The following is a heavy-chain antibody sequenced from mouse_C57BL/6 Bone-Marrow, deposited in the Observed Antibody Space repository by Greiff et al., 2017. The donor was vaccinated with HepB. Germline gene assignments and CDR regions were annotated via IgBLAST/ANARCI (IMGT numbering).Heavy chain of an antibody. Sequence: VKLQQPGAELVKPGASVKLSCKASGYTFTSYWMQWVKQRPGQGLEWIGEIDPSDSYTNYNQKFKGKATLTVDTSSSTAYMQLSSLTSEDSAVYYCANYYGSRDVWGTGTTVTVSS. J-gene: IGHJ1*03. CDR3: ANYYGSRDV. D-gene: IGHD1-1*01. V-gene: IGHV1-50*01. CDR1: GYTFTSYW. CDR2: IDPSDSYT.